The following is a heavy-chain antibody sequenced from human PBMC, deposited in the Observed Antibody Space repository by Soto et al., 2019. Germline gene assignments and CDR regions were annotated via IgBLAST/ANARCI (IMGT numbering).Heavy chain of an antibody. CDR3: ARTSDYARMSYYYYGMDV. CDR2: IIPIFGTA. Sequence: QVQLVQSGAEVKKPGSSVKVSCKASGGTFSSYAISWVRQAPGQGLEWMGGIIPIFGTANYAQKFQGRVTITADESTSAAYMELSSLRSEDTAVYYCARTSDYARMSYYYYGMDVWGQGTTVTVSS. CDR1: GGTFSSYA. V-gene: IGHV1-69*12. J-gene: IGHJ6*02. D-gene: IGHD4-17*01.